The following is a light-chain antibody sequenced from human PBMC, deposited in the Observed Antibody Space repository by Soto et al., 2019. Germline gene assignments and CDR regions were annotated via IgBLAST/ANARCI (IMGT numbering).Light chain of an antibody. J-gene: IGLJ1*01. V-gene: IGLV2-8*01. CDR2: EVN. CDR1: NNDIGGYTY. Sequence: QSVLTQPPSASGSPGQSVTISCTGSNNDIGGYTYVSWYQQLPGKAPKLIIYEVNKRPSGIPDRFSGSNSGHTAILTISGVDAGDEADYYCQVWDRSNEQGVFGAGTKLTVL. CDR3: QVWDRSNEQGV.